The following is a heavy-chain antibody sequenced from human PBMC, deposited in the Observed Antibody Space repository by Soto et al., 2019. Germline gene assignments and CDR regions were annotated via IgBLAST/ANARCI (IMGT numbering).Heavy chain of an antibody. CDR3: ARSSGSAYWFAP. Sequence: QVQLVQSGAEVKKPGASVKVSCKASGYTFTSYGISWVRQAPGQGLEGMGWISAYNGNTNYEQKLQGRVTMTTDTSTSTASMELRSLRSDDTAVYYCARSSGSAYWFAPWGQGTLVTVSS. CDR2: ISAYNGNT. V-gene: IGHV1-18*01. D-gene: IGHD6-6*01. CDR1: GYTFTSYG. J-gene: IGHJ5*02.